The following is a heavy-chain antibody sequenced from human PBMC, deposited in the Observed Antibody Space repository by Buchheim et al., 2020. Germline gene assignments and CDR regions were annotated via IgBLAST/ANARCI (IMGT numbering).Heavy chain of an antibody. CDR1: GFIFSSNW. CDR2: INSDGSSV. D-gene: IGHD4-17*01. Sequence: EVQLVESGGGLVQPGGSLRLSCAASGFIFSSNWMHWVRQAPGKGLVWVSRINSDGSSVFYADSVKGRFTISRDNAKNTTYLQMNSLRAEDTAVYYCARGGDDYGDYYGLDVWGQGTT. CDR3: ARGGDDYGDYYGLDV. V-gene: IGHV3-74*01. J-gene: IGHJ6*02.